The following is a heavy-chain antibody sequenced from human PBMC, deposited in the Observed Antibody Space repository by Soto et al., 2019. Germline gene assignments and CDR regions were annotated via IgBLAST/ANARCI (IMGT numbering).Heavy chain of an antibody. Sequence: GASVKVSCKASGYTFTTYDINWVRQAPGQGLEWMGWMNPNRTNTGYAEKFQGRVTMTRDTSISTAYMELSSLRYDDTAVYYCVRGGFLSHDHVIIAPATLGFDPWGQGTRVTVSS. D-gene: IGHD2-2*01. CDR1: GYTFTTYD. J-gene: IGHJ5*02. CDR2: MNPNRTNT. V-gene: IGHV1-8*01. CDR3: VRGGFLSHDHVIIAPATLGFDP.